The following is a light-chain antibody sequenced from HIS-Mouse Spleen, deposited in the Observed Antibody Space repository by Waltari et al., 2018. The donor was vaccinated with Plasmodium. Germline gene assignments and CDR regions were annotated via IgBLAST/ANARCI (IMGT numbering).Light chain of an antibody. CDR2: AAS. CDR3: QQLNSYPYT. Sequence: DIQLTQSPSFLSASVGDRVTITCRASQGISSYLAWYQQKPGKAPKLLIYAASTLTSGVPSRFSGSGSGTEFTLTISSLQPEDFATYYCQQLNSYPYTFGQGTKLEIK. V-gene: IGKV1-9*01. J-gene: IGKJ2*01. CDR1: QGISSY.